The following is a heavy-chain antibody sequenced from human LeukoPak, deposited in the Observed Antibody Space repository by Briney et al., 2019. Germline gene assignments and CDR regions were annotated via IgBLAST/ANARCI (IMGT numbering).Heavy chain of an antibody. D-gene: IGHD6-19*01. CDR2: INSNSADT. CDR3: ARVWRTATSGSTWFDP. V-gene: IGHV1-2*02. CDR1: GNTFTDYY. J-gene: IGHJ5*02. Sequence: ASVTVSCKASGNTFTDYYMYWVRQAPGQGLEWMGWINSNSADTNYAQKFQGRVTMTRDTSISTAYMELSSLRSDDTAVYYCARVWRTATSGSTWFDPWGQGTLVTVSS.